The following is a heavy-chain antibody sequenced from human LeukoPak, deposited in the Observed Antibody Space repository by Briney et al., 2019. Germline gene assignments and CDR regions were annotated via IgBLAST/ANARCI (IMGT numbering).Heavy chain of an antibody. CDR2: IYYSGST. CDR1: GGSISSSSYY. J-gene: IGHJ4*02. D-gene: IGHD3-22*01. V-gene: IGHV4-39*02. Sequence: PSETLSLTCTVSGGSISSSSYYWGWIRQPPGKGLEWIGSIYYSGSTYYNPSLKSRVTISVDTSKNQFSLKLSSVTAADTAVYYCAREVIYYYDSSGYVDYWGQGTLVTVSS. CDR3: AREVIYYYDSSGYVDY.